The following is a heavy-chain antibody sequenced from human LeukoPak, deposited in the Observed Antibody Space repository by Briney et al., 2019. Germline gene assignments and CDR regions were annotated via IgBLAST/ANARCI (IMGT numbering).Heavy chain of an antibody. Sequence: SETLSLTCAVSGYSISSGYYWGWIRQPPGKGLEWIGSIYHSGSTYYNPSLKSRVTISVDTSKNQFSLKLSSVTAADTAVYYCARAPFYYYDSSGIGDWGQGTLVTVSS. CDR2: IYHSGST. D-gene: IGHD3-22*01. CDR3: ARAPFYYYDSSGIGD. V-gene: IGHV4-38-2*01. J-gene: IGHJ4*02. CDR1: GYSISSGYY.